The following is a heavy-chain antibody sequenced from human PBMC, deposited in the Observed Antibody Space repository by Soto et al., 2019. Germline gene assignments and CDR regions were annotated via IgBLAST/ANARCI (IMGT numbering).Heavy chain of an antibody. CDR3: ATQKREGYHFDC. CDR2: IYYSGST. D-gene: IGHD5-12*01. Sequence: PSETLSLTCTVSGDSVSSGGYYWSWIRQPPGKGLEWIGYIYYSGSTNYNPSLKSRVTISVDTSKNQFSLKLSSVTAADTAVYYCATQKREGYHFDCWGQGTLVTVSS. J-gene: IGHJ4*02. CDR1: GDSVSSGGYY. V-gene: IGHV4-61*08.